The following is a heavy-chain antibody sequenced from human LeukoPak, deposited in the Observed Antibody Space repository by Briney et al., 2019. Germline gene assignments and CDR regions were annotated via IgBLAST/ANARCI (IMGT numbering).Heavy chain of an antibody. Sequence: GGSLRLSCAASAFTFSSYSMNWVRQAPGKGLEWVSSISSSSSYIYYADSVKGRFTISRDNAKDSLYLQMNSLRAEDTAVYYCATRGIAASQFWGQGTLVTVSS. J-gene: IGHJ4*02. CDR2: ISSSSSYI. V-gene: IGHV3-21*01. D-gene: IGHD6-13*01. CDR1: AFTFSSYS. CDR3: ATRGIAASQF.